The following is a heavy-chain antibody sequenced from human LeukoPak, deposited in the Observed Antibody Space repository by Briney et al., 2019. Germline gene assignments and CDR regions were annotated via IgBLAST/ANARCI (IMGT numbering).Heavy chain of an antibody. V-gene: IGHV3-53*01. CDR2: IYSGGST. Sequence: GGSLRLSCAASGFTVSSNYMSWVRQAPGKGLEWVSVIYSGGSTYYADSVKGRFTISRDNSKNTLYLQMNSLRAEDTAVYYCGRGGGWGIYYGFDYGGRGTRVTVSS. J-gene: IGHJ4*02. D-gene: IGHD3-10*01. CDR3: GRGGGWGIYYGFDY. CDR1: GFTVSSNY.